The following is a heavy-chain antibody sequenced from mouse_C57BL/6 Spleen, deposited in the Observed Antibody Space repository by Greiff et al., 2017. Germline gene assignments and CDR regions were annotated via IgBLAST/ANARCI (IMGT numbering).Heavy chain of an antibody. CDR3: TRRDSSGGYAMDY. D-gene: IGHD1-1*01. V-gene: IGHV1-15*01. Sequence: QVQLKQSGAELVRPGASVTLSCKASGYTFTDYEMHWVKQTPVHGLEWIGAIDPETGGTAYNQKFKGKAILTADKSSSTAYMELRSLTSEDSAVYYCTRRDSSGGYAMDYWGQGTSVTVSS. CDR2: IDPETGGT. J-gene: IGHJ4*01. CDR1: GYTFTDYE.